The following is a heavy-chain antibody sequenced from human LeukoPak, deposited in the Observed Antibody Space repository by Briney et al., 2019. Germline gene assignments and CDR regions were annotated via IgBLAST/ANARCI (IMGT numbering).Heavy chain of an antibody. CDR1: GGSISSGGYY. CDR3: ARHFAYSSSSYFDY. CDR2: IYYTGST. J-gene: IGHJ4*02. D-gene: IGHD6-6*01. Sequence: SQTLSLTCTVSGGSISSGGYYWSWIRQHPGKGLEWIGHIYYTGSTNYNPSLKSRVTMLEDKSKNQFSLRLYSVTVADTAVYYCARHFAYSSSSYFDYWGQGSLVTVSS. V-gene: IGHV4-31*03.